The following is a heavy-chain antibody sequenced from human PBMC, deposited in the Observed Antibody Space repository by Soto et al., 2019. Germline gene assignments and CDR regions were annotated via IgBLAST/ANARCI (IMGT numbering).Heavy chain of an antibody. CDR1: GGSISSYY. V-gene: IGHV4-59*01. Sequence: SETLSLTCTVSGGSISSYYWSWIRQPPGKGLEWIGYIYYSGSTNYNPSLKSRVTISVDTSKNQFSLKLSSVTAADTAVYYCARDGLRNWFVPWGQGTLVTVSS. CDR2: IYYSGST. J-gene: IGHJ5*02. D-gene: IGHD5-12*01. CDR3: ARDGLRNWFVP.